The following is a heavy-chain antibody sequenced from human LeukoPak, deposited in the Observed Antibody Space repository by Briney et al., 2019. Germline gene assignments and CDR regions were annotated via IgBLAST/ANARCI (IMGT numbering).Heavy chain of an antibody. V-gene: IGHV1-69*01. D-gene: IGHD2-2*01. CDR1: GGTFSSYA. Sequence: SLKLSCKASGGTFSSYAISWVRQAPGQGLKWMGGIIPIFATANYVQEFQGRVTIIADESTSTVYMELSSLRAEDTAVYFRARGARVIVPDPPFYNYYGLDVWGQGTTVIVSS. CDR3: ARGARVIVPDPPFYNYYGLDV. J-gene: IGHJ6*02. CDR2: IIPIFATA.